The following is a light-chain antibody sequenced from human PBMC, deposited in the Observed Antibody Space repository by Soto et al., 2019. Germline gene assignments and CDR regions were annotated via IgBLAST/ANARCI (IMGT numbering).Light chain of an antibody. CDR1: NSDVGGYDR. V-gene: IGLV2-11*01. Sequence: QSALTQPASVSGSPGQSITISCTGTNSDVGGYDRVSWYQHHPGKAPKLLIFEVYNRPSGISDRFSGSKSGDTASLTISGLQAEDEADYYCYSYAGSYTFGVFGTGTKLTVL. J-gene: IGLJ1*01. CDR3: YSYAGSYTFGV. CDR2: EVY.